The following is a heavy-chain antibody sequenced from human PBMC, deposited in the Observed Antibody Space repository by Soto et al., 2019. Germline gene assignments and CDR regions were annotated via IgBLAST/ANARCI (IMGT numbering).Heavy chain of an antibody. CDR3: ARVEYGNNYDFC. J-gene: IGHJ4*02. D-gene: IGHD4-4*01. V-gene: IGHV1-18*01. Sequence: QVQLVQSGAEVKKPGASVKVSCKASGYTFTSYGISWVRQAPGQVLEWMGWFNSYNGNTNYAQKLQGRVTMTTDTSTSTAYMELRSLRSDDTAVYYCARVEYGNNYDFCWGQGTRVTVSS. CDR1: GYTFTSYG. CDR2: FNSYNGNT.